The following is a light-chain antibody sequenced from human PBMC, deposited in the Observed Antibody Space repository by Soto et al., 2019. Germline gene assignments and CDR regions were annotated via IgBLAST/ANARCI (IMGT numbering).Light chain of an antibody. CDR3: QQYGASPET. J-gene: IGKJ1*01. V-gene: IGKV3-20*01. Sequence: EIVLTQSPGTLSLSPGERATLSCRASQSVSSNYLAWYQQKPGQAPRLLIFGSSNRPTGIPERFSGSGSATDFTLTISRLEPEDFSVYYCQQYGASPETFGQGTKVEIK. CDR1: QSVSSNY. CDR2: GSS.